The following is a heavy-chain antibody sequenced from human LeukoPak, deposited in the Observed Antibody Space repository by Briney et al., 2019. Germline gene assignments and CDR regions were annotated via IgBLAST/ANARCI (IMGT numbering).Heavy chain of an antibody. CDR1: GFTFSSYA. D-gene: IGHD2-15*01. CDR2: ITGSGLST. V-gene: IGHV3-23*01. J-gene: IGHJ4*02. CDR3: AKERGVVAAAPDY. Sequence: GGSLRLSCAASGFTFSSYALSWVRQAPGKGLEWASGITGSGLSTYYADSVKGRFTISRDNSKNTLYLQMNSLRAEDTAVYYCAKERGVVAAAPDYWGQGTLVTVSS.